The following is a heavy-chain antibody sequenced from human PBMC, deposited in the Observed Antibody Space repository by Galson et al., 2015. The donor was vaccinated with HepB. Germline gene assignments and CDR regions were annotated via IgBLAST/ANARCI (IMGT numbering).Heavy chain of an antibody. Sequence: SLRLSCAGSGFTFSSYSMNWVRQAPGKGLECVSSISSSSRDIYYVDSVKGRFIISRDNAKNSLYLQMNSLRAGDTAVYYWARERFSNYDGDAFDLWGQGTMVTVSS. CDR3: ARERFSNYDGDAFDL. CDR2: ISSSSRDI. V-gene: IGHV3-21*06. CDR1: GFTFSSYS. J-gene: IGHJ3*01. D-gene: IGHD4-11*01.